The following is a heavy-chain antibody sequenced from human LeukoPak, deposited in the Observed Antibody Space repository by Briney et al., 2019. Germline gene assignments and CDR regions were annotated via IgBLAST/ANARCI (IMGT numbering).Heavy chain of an antibody. J-gene: IGHJ3*02. D-gene: IGHD3-16*01. V-gene: IGHV4-59*01. CDR2: IYYSGST. CDR1: GGSISSYS. CDR3: VRDRVLGAFDI. Sequence: SETLSLTCTVSGGSISSYSWTWIRQPPGKGLEWIGSIYYSGSTNYNPLLKSRVTISVDTSKNQFSLKLSSVTAADTAVYYCVRDRVLGAFDIWGQGTMVTVSS.